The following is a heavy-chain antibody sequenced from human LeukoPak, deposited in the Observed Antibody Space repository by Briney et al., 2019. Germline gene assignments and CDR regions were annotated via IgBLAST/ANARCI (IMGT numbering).Heavy chain of an antibody. CDR2: ISGSGGST. Sequence: RGGSLRLSCAASGFTFSSYAMSWVRQAPGKGLEWVSVISGSGGSTNYADSVKGRFTISRDNSKNTLYLQMKSLRAEDTAGYYCAKDMYSSGWTDAFDIWGQGTMVAVSS. CDR1: GFTFSSYA. CDR3: AKDMYSSGWTDAFDI. V-gene: IGHV3-23*01. D-gene: IGHD6-19*01. J-gene: IGHJ3*02.